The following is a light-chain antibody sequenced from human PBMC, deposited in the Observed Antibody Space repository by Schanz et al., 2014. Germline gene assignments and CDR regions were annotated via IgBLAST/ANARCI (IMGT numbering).Light chain of an antibody. CDR2: DVS. CDR1: SSDVGGYNY. V-gene: IGLV2-11*01. J-gene: IGLJ3*02. CDR3: CSYAGSYTWV. Sequence: QSALTQPPSASGSPGQSVTISCTGTSSDVGGYNYVSWYQQHPGKAPKLMIYDVSKRPSGVPDRFSGSKSDNTASLTISGLQAEDEADYYCCSYAGSYTWVFGGGTKLTVL.